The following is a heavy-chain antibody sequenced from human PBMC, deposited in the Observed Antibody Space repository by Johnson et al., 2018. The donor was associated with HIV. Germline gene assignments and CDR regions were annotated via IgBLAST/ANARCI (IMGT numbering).Heavy chain of an antibody. V-gene: IGHV3-30-3*02. Sequence: VQLVESGGGVVQPGGSLRLSCAASGFIFSSYAMHWVRQAPGKGLEWVAVISYDGSNKYYADSVKGRFTISRDNSKNTLYLQMNSLRAEDTAVYYCAKVLYSSSSDAFDIWGQGTMVTVSS. CDR2: ISYDGSNK. CDR1: GFIFSSYA. CDR3: AKVLYSSSSDAFDI. J-gene: IGHJ3*02. D-gene: IGHD6-6*01.